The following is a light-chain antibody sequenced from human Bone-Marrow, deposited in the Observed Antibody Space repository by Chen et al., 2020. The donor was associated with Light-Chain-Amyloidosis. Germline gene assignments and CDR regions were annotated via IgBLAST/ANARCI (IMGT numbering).Light chain of an antibody. V-gene: IGKV3-20*01. Sequence: EIVLTQSPGTLSLSPGEGANLSCRASQTTSSNHLTWYQQRFGQAPRLLIYGSSSRATGIPDMFTGSGSGTDFTLTINRLEPEDFAMYYCQQYGTSPLTFGGGTKVEIK. CDR3: QQYGTSPLT. J-gene: IGKJ4*01. CDR1: QTTSSNH. CDR2: GSS.